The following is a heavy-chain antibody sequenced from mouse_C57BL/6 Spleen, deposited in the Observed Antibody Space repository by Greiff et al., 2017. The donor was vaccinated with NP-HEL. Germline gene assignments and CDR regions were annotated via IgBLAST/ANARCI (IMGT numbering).Heavy chain of an antibody. Sequence: QVQLQQPGAELVMPGASVKLSCKASGYTFTSYWMHWVKQRPGQGLEWIGEIDPSDSYTNYNQKFKGKSTLTVDKSSSTAYMQLSSLTSEDSAVYYCARRDYSNPYWYFDVWGTGTTVTVSS. V-gene: IGHV1-69*01. CDR2: IDPSDSYT. J-gene: IGHJ1*03. D-gene: IGHD2-5*01. CDR3: ARRDYSNPYWYFDV. CDR1: GYTFTSYW.